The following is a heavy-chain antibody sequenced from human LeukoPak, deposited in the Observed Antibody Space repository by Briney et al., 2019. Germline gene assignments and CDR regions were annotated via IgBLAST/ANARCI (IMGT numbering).Heavy chain of an antibody. D-gene: IGHD3-3*01. Sequence: PSETLSLTCTVSGYSISSGYYWGWIRQPPGKGLEWIGSIYHSGSTYYNPSLKSRVTISVDTSKNQFSLKLSSVTAADTAVYYCATLGTYYDFWSGYYQPDDYWGQGTLVTVSS. CDR2: IYHSGST. J-gene: IGHJ4*02. CDR3: ATLGTYYDFWSGYYQPDDY. CDR1: GYSISSGYY. V-gene: IGHV4-38-2*02.